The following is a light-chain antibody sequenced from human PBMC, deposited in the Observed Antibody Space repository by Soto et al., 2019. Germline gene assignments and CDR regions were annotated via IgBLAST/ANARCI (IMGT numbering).Light chain of an antibody. CDR1: PSVSSSY. CDR3: QQYGRT. Sequence: ELVLSQSPGTLCLSPGQIGTLSSRASPSVSSSYLACYQQKPGQAPRLLIYGASSRATGIPDRFSGSGSGTDFTLTISRLEPEDFAVYYCQQYGRTFGQGTKVDIK. J-gene: IGKJ1*01. V-gene: IGKV3-20*01. CDR2: GAS.